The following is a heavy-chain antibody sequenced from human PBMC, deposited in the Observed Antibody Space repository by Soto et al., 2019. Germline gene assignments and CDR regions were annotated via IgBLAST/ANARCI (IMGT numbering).Heavy chain of an antibody. CDR2: IIPMIGTA. V-gene: IGHV1-69*01. Sequence: QVQLVQSASEVKKPGSSAKVSCKASGGTFSNYAFSWVRQAPGQGLEWMGGIIPMIGTANYAEKFQGRVTITADESTSTVYMELSSLRSEDTALYYCARERSGTYFGVYYNGMDVWGQGTAVTVSS. J-gene: IGHJ6*02. CDR1: GGTFSNYA. D-gene: IGHD1-26*01. CDR3: ARERSGTYFGVYYNGMDV.